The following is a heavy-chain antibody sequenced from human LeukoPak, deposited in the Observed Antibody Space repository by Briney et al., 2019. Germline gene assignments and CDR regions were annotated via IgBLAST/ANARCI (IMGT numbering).Heavy chain of an antibody. CDR1: GGSFSGYY. V-gene: IGHV4-34*01. Sequence: SETLSLTCAVYGGSFSGYYWSWIRRPPGKGLEWIGEINHSGSTNYNPSLKGRVTISVDPSKNQFSLKLSSVTAADTAVYYCARGLGYCSGGSCYGRNYYYYYGMDVWGQGTTVTVSS. J-gene: IGHJ6*02. CDR2: INHSGST. CDR3: ARGLGYCSGGSCYGRNYYYYYGMDV. D-gene: IGHD2-15*01.